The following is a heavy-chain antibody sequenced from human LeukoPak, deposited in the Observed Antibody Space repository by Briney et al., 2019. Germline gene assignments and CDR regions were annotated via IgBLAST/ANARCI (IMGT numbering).Heavy chain of an antibody. V-gene: IGHV3-23*01. CDR2: ISGSGGNT. J-gene: IGHJ4*02. CDR1: GFTFSSYA. D-gene: IGHD3-10*01. Sequence: GGPLRLSCAASGFTFSSYAMTWVRQAPGKGLEWVSGISGSGGNTYYADSVKGRFTISRDNAKNSLYLQMNSLRAEDTAVYYCAREGSGSYYTYYFDYWGQGTLVTVSS. CDR3: AREGSGSYYTYYFDY.